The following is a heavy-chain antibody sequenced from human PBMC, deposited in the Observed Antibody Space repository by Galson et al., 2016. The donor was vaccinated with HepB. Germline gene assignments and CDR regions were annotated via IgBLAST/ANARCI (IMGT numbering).Heavy chain of an antibody. CDR2: IRGKVNDYAT. Sequence: SLRLSCAASGFTFSDSNIHWVRQASGKGLEWVGRIRGKVNDYATAYGASVKGRFTISRDDSKNTAYLQMNSLKIEDTAVFYCTGGILSLYAMDVWGQGTTVTVSS. J-gene: IGHJ6*02. CDR3: TGGILSLYAMDV. CDR1: GFTFSDSN. D-gene: IGHD2/OR15-2a*01. V-gene: IGHV3-73*01.